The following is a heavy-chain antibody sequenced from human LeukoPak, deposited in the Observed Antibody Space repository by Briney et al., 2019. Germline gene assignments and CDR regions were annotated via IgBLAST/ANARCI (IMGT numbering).Heavy chain of an antibody. J-gene: IGHJ3*02. V-gene: IGHV3-23*01. CDR1: GFTFSTYA. CDR3: AKGGYSYGARDAFDI. D-gene: IGHD5-18*01. CDR2: ISGSGGST. Sequence: GGSLRLSCAASGFTFSTYAMSRVRQAPGKGLEWVSAISGSGGSTYYADSVKGRFTISRDNSKNTLCLQMNTLRAEDTAVYYCAKGGYSYGARDAFDIWGQGTMVTVSS.